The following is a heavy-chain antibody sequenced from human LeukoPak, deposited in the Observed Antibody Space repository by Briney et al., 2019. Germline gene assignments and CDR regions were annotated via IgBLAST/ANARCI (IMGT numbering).Heavy chain of an antibody. CDR2: IKEDGSVI. V-gene: IGHV3-7*01. Sequence: GGSRRLSCLGSGFGFSNYWMTWLRQAPGEGLEWVANIKEDGSVIYYTDSVKGRFTISRDNAKNSVYLQMNSLRVEDTALYYCATGRWFGEFAGSAFEDWGQGTLVTVSS. J-gene: IGHJ4*02. D-gene: IGHD3-10*01. CDR1: GFGFSNYW. CDR3: ATGRWFGEFAGSAFED.